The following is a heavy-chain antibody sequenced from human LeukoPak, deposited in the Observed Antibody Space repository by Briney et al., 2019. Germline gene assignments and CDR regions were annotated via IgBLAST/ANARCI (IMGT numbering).Heavy chain of an antibody. D-gene: IGHD3-16*02. Sequence: PLETLSLTCTVSGGSISSGGYYWSWIRQHPGKGLEWIGFIYYSGSTYYNPSLKSRVTFSVDTSKNQFSLKLSSVNAADTAVYYCARAVYDYIWGSYRFDYWGQGTLVTVSS. CDR2: IYYSGST. V-gene: IGHV4-31*03. J-gene: IGHJ4*02. CDR1: GGSISSGGYY. CDR3: ARAVYDYIWGSYRFDY.